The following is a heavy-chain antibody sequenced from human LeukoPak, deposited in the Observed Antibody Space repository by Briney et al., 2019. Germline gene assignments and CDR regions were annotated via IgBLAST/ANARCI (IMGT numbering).Heavy chain of an antibody. Sequence: GGSLRLSCAASGFTFSSYGMSWVRQAPGKGLEWVSAISGSGGSTYYADSVKGRFTISRDNSKNTLYLQMNSLRAEDTAVYYCAREKGKVFGELSLVGVYYMDVWGKGTTVTVSS. CDR2: ISGSGGST. CDR1: GFTFSSYG. J-gene: IGHJ6*03. D-gene: IGHD3-10*02. CDR3: AREKGKVFGELSLVGVYYMDV. V-gene: IGHV3-23*01.